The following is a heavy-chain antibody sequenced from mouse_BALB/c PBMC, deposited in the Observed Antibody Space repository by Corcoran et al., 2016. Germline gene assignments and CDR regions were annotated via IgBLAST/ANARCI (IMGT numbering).Heavy chain of an antibody. CDR3: AGDRGGYYGFAY. CDR1: GFPITTGYS. V-gene: IGHV12-3*02. Sequence: QMQLQESGPGLVNPSQSLFLAFSITGFPITTGYSWIWIRQSPGKPLEWMGYITHSGETFYNPSLQSPISITRETSKNQFVLQLNSVTTEDTAMYYCAGDRGGYYGFAYWGQGTLITVSA. J-gene: IGHJ3*01. CDR2: ITHSGET. D-gene: IGHD2-3*01.